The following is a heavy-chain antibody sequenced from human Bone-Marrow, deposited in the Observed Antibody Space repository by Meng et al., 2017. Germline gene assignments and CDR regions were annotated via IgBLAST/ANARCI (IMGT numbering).Heavy chain of an antibody. Sequence: PTQPLAPPCTVYGGTTRIVGFYWGWTRQHPGKGLEWIGYIYYSGSTYYNPSLKSLVTISVDTSKNQFSLKLSSVTAADTAVYYCARANVNYGVVDPWGQGTLVTVSS. J-gene: IGHJ5*02. D-gene: IGHD3-10*01. V-gene: IGHV4-31*01. CDR1: GGTTRIVGFY. CDR3: ARANVNYGVVDP. CDR2: IYYSGST.